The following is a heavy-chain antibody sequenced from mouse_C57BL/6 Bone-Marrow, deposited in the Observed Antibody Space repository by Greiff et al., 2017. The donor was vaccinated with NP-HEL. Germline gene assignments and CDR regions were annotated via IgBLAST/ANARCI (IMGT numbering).Heavy chain of an antibody. J-gene: IGHJ1*03. Sequence: LKQSGAELVRPGASVKLSCTASGFNIKDDYMHWVKQRPEQGLEWIGWIDPENGDTEYASKFQGKATITADTSSNTAYLQLSSLTSEDTAVYYCTTRTGTGYFDVWGTGTTVTVSS. CDR2: IDPENGDT. V-gene: IGHV14-4*01. D-gene: IGHD4-1*01. CDR1: GFNIKDDY. CDR3: TTRTGTGYFDV.